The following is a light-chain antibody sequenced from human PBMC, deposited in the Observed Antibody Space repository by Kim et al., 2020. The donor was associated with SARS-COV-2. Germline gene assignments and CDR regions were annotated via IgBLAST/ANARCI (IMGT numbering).Light chain of an antibody. CDR3: QTWGTGTNWV. CDR2: LNSDGSH. J-gene: IGLJ3*02. Sequence: SVKLTCTLSSGHSRYAIAWHQQQPEKGPRYLMKLNSDGSHSKGDGIPDRFSGSSSGAERYLTISSLQSEDEADYYCQTWGTGTNWVFGGGTQLTVL. V-gene: IGLV4-69*01. CDR1: SGHSRYA.